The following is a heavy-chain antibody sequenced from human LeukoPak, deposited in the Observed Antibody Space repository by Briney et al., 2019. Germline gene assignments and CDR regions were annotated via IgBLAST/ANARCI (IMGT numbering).Heavy chain of an antibody. V-gene: IGHV3-21*01. D-gene: IGHD3-16*02. CDR2: ITSGGDYI. Sequence: GGSLRLSCAASGFTFSGYTMSWVRQAPGKGLQWVSTITSGGDYIYYADSVKGRFTISRDNTKNSLYLHMNSLRAEDTAVYYCATVSIFGVVIANDYWGQGTVVTVSS. CDR1: GFTFSGYT. CDR3: ATVSIFGVVIANDY. J-gene: IGHJ4*02.